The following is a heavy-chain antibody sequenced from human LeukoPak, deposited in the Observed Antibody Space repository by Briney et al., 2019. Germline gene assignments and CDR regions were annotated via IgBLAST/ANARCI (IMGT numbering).Heavy chain of an antibody. CDR2: ISANSGKT. V-gene: IGHV1-18*01. CDR3: ARRGSSSGYIIGAFDY. D-gene: IGHD6-6*01. Sequence: GASVKVSCKASGYTFTTYGISWVRQAPGQGLEWMGWISANSGKTEYAQKLQGRVTMTTDTSTSTAYMDLRSLRSDDTAVYYCARRGSSSGYIIGAFDYWGQGTLVTVSS. CDR1: GYTFTTYG. J-gene: IGHJ4*02.